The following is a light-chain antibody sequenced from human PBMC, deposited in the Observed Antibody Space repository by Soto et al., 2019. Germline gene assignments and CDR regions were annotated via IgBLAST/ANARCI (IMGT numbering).Light chain of an antibody. CDR3: QHYNSYGT. CDR1: QTVNAW. V-gene: IGKV1-5*01. CDR2: DAS. J-gene: IGKJ1*01. Sequence: DIQMTQSPSTLSASLGDRVTITCRASQTVNAWLAWYQHKPGKAPKPLIYDASSLESGVPARFSGSGSGTEFILTISSLQPDDVGTYYCQHYNSYGTFGQGTKVDIK.